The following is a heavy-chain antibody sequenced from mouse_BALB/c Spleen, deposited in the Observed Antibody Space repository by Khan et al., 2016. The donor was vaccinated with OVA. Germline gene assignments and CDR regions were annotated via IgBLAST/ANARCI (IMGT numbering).Heavy chain of an antibody. D-gene: IGHD4-1*01. Sequence: VQLQQSGPDLVKPGASVKMSCKASGYTFTNYVMHWVKQKPGQGLEWIGYINPENDGIRSNEKFKGKATLTSDKSSNTAYMELSSLTSEDSAVYYCAGEASNGDFSLAYWGQGTLVTVSA. CDR1: GYTFTNYV. J-gene: IGHJ3*01. V-gene: IGHV1S136*01. CDR3: AGEASNGDFSLAY. CDR2: INPENDGI.